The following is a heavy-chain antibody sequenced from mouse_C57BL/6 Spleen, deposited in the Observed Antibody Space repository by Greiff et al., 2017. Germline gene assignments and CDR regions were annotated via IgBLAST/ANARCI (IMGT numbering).Heavy chain of an antibody. J-gene: IGHJ1*03. CDR1: GFSFNTYA. CDR3: VRDYGSRYFDV. D-gene: IGHD1-1*01. CDR2: IRSKSNNYAT. Sequence: GGGLVQPKGSLKLSCAASGFSFNTYAMNWVRQAPGKGLEWVARIRSKSNNYATYYADSVKDRFTISRDDSESMLYLQMNNLKTEDTAMYYCVRDYGSRYFDVWGTGTTVTDSS. V-gene: IGHV10-1*01.